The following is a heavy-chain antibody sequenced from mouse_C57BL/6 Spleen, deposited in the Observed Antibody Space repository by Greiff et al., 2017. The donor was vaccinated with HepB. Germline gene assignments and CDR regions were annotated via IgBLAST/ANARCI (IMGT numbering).Heavy chain of an antibody. D-gene: IGHD1-1*01. V-gene: IGHV14-4*01. CDR2: IDPENGDT. J-gene: IGHJ2*01. CDR1: GFNIKDDY. CDR3: TVITTVVGGY. Sequence: EVKLQESGAELVRPGASVKLSCTASGFNIKDDYMHWVKQRPEQGLEWIGWIDPENGDTEYASKFQGKATITADTSSNTAYLQLSSLTSEDTAVYYCTVITTVVGGYWGQGTTLTVSS.